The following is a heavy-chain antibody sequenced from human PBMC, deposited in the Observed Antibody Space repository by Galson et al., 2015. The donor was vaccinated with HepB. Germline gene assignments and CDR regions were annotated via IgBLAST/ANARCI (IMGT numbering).Heavy chain of an antibody. CDR3: ARGAVVVPAATDFDY. V-gene: IGHV1-18*01. CDR2: ISAYNGNT. Sequence: SCKASGYTFTSYGISWVRQAPGQGLEWMGWISAYNGNTNYAQKLQGRVTMTTDTSTSTAYMELRSLRSDDTAVYYCARGAVVVPAATDFDYWGQGTLVTVSS. J-gene: IGHJ4*02. D-gene: IGHD2-2*01. CDR1: GYTFTSYG.